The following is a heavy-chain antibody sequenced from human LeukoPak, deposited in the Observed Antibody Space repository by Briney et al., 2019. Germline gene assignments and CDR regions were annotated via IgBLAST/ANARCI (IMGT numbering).Heavy chain of an antibody. D-gene: IGHD1-1*01. CDR2: IFYNGKT. Sequence: PSETLSLTCTVSGGSISVSSYYWGWIRQPPGKGLEWIGNIFYNGKTYYNPSLKSRVTISVDTSKNQFSLKLSSVTAADTAVYLCARHRDTGYYYYMDVWGTGTTVTVSS. CDR3: ARHRDTGYYYYMDV. V-gene: IGHV4-39*01. J-gene: IGHJ6*03. CDR1: GGSISVSSYY.